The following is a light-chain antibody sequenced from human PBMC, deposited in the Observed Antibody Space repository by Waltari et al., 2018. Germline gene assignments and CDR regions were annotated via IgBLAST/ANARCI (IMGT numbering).Light chain of an antibody. J-gene: IGKJ2*01. CDR2: KAS. CDR1: QITSTW. CDR3: QQYNSYPYT. V-gene: IGKV1-5*03. Sequence: DIQMTQSPSTLSASVGDRVTITCRASQITSTWLAWYQQKPGKAPKLLIYKASSVESGVPSRFSGSGSGTEFTLTISSLQPDDFATYYCQQYNSYPYTFGQGTKLEIK.